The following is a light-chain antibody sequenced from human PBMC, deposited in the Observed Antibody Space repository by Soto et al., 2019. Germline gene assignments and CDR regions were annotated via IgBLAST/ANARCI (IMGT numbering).Light chain of an antibody. J-gene: IGKJ5*01. V-gene: IGKV3-20*01. CDR3: QQYGYSPIT. CDR2: AAS. Sequence: EILLTQSPGTLSLSPGERATLSCRASQSVSRSHLAWYQHKPGQAPRLLMYAASSRATGSPERFSGGGSGTDFTLTISRLEPEDFEVYYCQQYGYSPITFGQGTRLEIK. CDR1: QSVSRSH.